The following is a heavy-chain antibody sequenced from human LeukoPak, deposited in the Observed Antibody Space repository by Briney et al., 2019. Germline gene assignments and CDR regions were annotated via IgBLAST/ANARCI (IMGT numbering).Heavy chain of an antibody. Sequence: PSETLSLTCTVSGGSISSSSYYWGWIRQPPGKGLEWIGSIYYSGSTYYNPSLKSRVTISVDTSKNQFSLKLSSVTAADTAVYYCAREYYYGSGSDFDYWGQGTLVTVSS. CDR1: GGSISSSSYY. CDR3: AREYYYGSGSDFDY. V-gene: IGHV4-39*07. D-gene: IGHD3-10*01. CDR2: IYYSGST. J-gene: IGHJ4*02.